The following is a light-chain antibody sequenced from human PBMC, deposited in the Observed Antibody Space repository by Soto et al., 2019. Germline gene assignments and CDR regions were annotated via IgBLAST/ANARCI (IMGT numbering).Light chain of an antibody. J-gene: IGKJ1*01. CDR1: QSVSSSY. Sequence: EIVFTQSPGTLSFSPGERATLSCRASQSVSSSYLAWYQQKPGQAPRLLIYGASSRATGIPDRFSGSGSGTDFTLTISRLEPEDFAVYYCQQYGSSPLTFGQGTKV. V-gene: IGKV3-20*01. CDR2: GAS. CDR3: QQYGSSPLT.